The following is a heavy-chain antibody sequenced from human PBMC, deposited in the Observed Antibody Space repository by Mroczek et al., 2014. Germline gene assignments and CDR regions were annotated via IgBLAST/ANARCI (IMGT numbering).Heavy chain of an antibody. V-gene: IGHV3-30*04. CDR2: ISYDGKTT. D-gene: IGHD6-13*01. CDR1: GFTFNSYA. Sequence: ESGGGVVQPGTSLTLSCEGSGFTFNSYAFHWVRQAPGKGPQWVAVISYDGKTTDYGDSVKGRFTISRDNSKNMVYLQMNSLRVEDTAVFYCARVRSVWSAGAGIGWFDPWGQGTLVTVSS. CDR3: ARVRSVWSAGAGIGWFDP. J-gene: IGHJ5*02.